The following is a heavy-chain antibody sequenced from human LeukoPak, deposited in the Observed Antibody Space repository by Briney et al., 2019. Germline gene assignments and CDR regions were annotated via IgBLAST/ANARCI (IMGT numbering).Heavy chain of an antibody. V-gene: IGHV1-2*02. D-gene: IGHD2-2*01. J-gene: IGHJ4*02. CDR1: GYTFTGYY. Sequence: GASVKVSCKASGYTFTGYYMHWVRQAPGQGLVWMGWINPNSGGTNYAQKFQGRVTMTRDTSISTAYMELSRLRSDDTAVYYCARKPAADYYFDYWGQGTLVTVSS. CDR2: INPNSGGT. CDR3: ARKPAADYYFDY.